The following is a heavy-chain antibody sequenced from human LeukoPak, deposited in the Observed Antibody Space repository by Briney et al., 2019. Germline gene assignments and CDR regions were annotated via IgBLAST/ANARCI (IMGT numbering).Heavy chain of an antibody. J-gene: IGHJ6*02. CDR3: ARVSGPTPYRYYGMDV. Sequence: PGGSLRLSCAASGFTFSSYAMHWVRQAPGKGLEYVSAISSNEGSTYYANSVKGRFTISRDNSKNTLYLQMGSLRAEDMAVYYCARVSGPTPYRYYGMDVWGQGTTVTVSS. CDR1: GFTFSSYA. D-gene: IGHD2-15*01. CDR2: ISSNEGST. V-gene: IGHV3-64*01.